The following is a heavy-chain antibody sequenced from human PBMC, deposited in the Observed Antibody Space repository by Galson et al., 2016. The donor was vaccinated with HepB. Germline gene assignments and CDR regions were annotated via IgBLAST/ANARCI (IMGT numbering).Heavy chain of an antibody. CDR1: GASISSYY. J-gene: IGHJ4*02. D-gene: IGHD6-13*01. CDR3: ATDKSSHPRALDY. Sequence: SETLSLTCTVSGASISSYYWSWIRQPPGKGLECIGYVYYTGTTNYNPSLKSRVTISGDRSKNQFSLKLTSVTAADTAVYYCATDKSSHPRALDYWGQGTLVTVSS. CDR2: VYYTGTT. V-gene: IGHV4-59*08.